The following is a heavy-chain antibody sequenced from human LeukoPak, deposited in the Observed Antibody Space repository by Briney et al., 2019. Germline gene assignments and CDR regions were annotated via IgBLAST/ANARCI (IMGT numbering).Heavy chain of an antibody. D-gene: IGHD6-25*01. J-gene: IGHJ4*02. V-gene: IGHV3-30*02. CDR2: ISYDGNTK. Sequence: PGGSLRLSCAASGFAFSGFGMHWVRQAPGKGLEWVTFISYDGNTKYYVDSVKGRFTISRDNSKNTVYLQMNSLRTEDTAVYYCVKDFSGVWPPADWGQGTLVTVSS. CDR1: GFAFSGFG. CDR3: VKDFSGVWPPAD.